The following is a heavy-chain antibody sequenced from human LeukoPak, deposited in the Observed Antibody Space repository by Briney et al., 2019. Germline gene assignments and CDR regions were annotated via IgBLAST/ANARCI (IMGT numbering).Heavy chain of an antibody. V-gene: IGHV4-34*01. CDR2: INHSGST. CDR1: GGSFSVYY. D-gene: IGHD4-23*01. CDR3: ARGYGGPVRFDP. J-gene: IGHJ5*02. Sequence: KPSETLSLTCAVYGGSFSVYYWSWIRQPPGKGLEWIGEINHSGSTNYNPSLKSRVTISVDTSKNQFSLKLSSVTAADTAVYYCARGYGGPVRFDPWGQGTLVTVSS.